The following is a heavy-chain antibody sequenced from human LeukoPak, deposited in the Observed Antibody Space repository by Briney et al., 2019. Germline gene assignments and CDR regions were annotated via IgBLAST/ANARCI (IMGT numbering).Heavy chain of an antibody. V-gene: IGHV3-30*02. CDR2: IRYDGSNK. Sequence: GGSLRLSCAASGFTFSSYGMHWVRQAPGRGLGWVAFIRYDGSNKYYADSVKGRFTISRDNSKNTLYLQMNSLRAEDMAVYYCANSLYSNSYYFDYWGQGTLVTVSS. D-gene: IGHD4-11*01. CDR3: ANSLYSNSYYFDY. CDR1: GFTFSSYG. J-gene: IGHJ4*02.